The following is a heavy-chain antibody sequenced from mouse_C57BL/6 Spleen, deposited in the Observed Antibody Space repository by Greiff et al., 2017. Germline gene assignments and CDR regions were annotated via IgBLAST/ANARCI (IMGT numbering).Heavy chain of an antibody. CDR3: ARFIPSYAMDY. D-gene: IGHD1-1*01. V-gene: IGHV5-16*01. CDR1: GFTFSDYY. Sequence: EVQLVESEGGLVQPGSSMKLSCTASGFTFSDYYMAWVRQVPEKGLEWVANINYDGSSTYYLDSLKSRFIISRDNAKNILYLQMSSLKSEDTATYYCARFIPSYAMDYWGQGTSVTVSS. CDR2: INYDGSST. J-gene: IGHJ4*01.